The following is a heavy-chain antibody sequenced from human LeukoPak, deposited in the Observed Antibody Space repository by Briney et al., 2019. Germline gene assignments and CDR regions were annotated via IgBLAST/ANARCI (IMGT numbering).Heavy chain of an antibody. J-gene: IGHJ1*01. CDR3: TTANRYYYGSGSYYD. Sequence: GGSLRLSCAASGFTFSNAWMSWVRQAPGKGLEWVGCIKSKTDGGTTDYAAPVKGRFTISRDDSKNTLYLQMNSLKTEDTAVYYCTTANRYYYGSGSYYDWGQGTLVTVSS. CDR2: IKSKTDGGTT. D-gene: IGHD3-10*01. CDR1: GFTFSNAW. V-gene: IGHV3-15*01.